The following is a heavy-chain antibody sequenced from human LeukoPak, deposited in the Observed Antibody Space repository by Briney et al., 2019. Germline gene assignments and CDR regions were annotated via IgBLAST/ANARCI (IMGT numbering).Heavy chain of an antibody. CDR2: ISGSGDST. CDR3: AKDRPRLLWFGEAAY. Sequence: GGSLRLSCAASGFTFSSYAMSWVRQAPWKGLEWVSAISGSGDSTYYADSEKGRFTISRDNSKNTLYLQMNSLRAEDSAVYYCAKDRPRLLWFGEAAYWGQGTLVTVSS. J-gene: IGHJ4*02. CDR1: GFTFSSYA. D-gene: IGHD3-10*01. V-gene: IGHV3-23*01.